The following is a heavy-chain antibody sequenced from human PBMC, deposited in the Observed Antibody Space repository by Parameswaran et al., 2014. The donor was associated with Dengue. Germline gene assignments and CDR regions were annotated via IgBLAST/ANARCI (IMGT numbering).Heavy chain of an antibody. D-gene: IGHD6-13*01. J-gene: IGHJ4*02. CDR3: ARGVSFDY. V-gene: IGHV1-2*04. CDR2: INPNSGGT. Sequence: WVRQAPGQGLEWMGWINPNSGGTNYAQKFQGWVTMTRDTSISTAYMELSRLRSDDTAVYYCARGVSFDYWGQGTLVTVSS.